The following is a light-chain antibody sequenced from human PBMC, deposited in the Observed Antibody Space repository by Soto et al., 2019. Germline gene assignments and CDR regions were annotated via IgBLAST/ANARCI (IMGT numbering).Light chain of an antibody. V-gene: IGKV1-5*03. CDR3: QQYNSFTIT. J-gene: IGKJ5*01. CDR2: KAS. Sequence: DIQMTQSPSTLSASVGDRVTITCRARQSISSWLAWYQQKPGKAPKLLIYKASSLESGVPSRLSGSGSGTEFTLTISSLQPDDFSTYYCQQYNSFTITFGQGTLLAIK. CDR1: QSISSW.